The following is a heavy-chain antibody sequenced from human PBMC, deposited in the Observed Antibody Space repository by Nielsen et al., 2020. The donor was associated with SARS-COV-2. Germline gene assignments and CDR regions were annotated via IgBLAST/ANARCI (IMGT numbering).Heavy chain of an antibody. CDR3: AKISGSQRHYFDF. Sequence: GESLKISCAASGFSFSSYAMTWVRQAPGKGLEWVSPIGTTGDKTFYADSVKGRFTISRDNSKNTLYLQLNSLRAEDTAVFYCAKISGSQRHYFDFWGQGALVTVSS. J-gene: IGHJ4*02. D-gene: IGHD1-26*01. CDR1: GFSFSSYA. CDR2: IGTTGDKT. V-gene: IGHV3-23*01.